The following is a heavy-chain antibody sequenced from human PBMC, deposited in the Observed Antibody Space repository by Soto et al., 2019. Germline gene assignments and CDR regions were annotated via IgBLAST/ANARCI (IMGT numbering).Heavy chain of an antibody. CDR1: GGSISSYY. J-gene: IGHJ5*02. CDR2: IYYSGST. V-gene: IGHV4-59*08. Sequence: QVQLQESGPGLVKPSETLSLTCTVSGGSISSYYWSWIRQPPGKGLEWIGYIYYSGSTNYNPSLKIRHTTSVPTSHNHFPLTLCPLTAPDTAVYDCARPRDCSSTSCYGALDPWGKGTLVTVSS. CDR3: ARPRDCSSTSCYGALDP. D-gene: IGHD2-2*01.